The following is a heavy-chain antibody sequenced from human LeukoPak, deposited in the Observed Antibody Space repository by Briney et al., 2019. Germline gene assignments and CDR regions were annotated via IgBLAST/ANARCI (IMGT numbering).Heavy chain of an antibody. J-gene: IGHJ4*02. CDR3: TTAFIVVVPAAPSDFDY. CDR1: GGSISSGGYS. Sequence: SETLSLTCAVSGGSISSGGYSWSWIRQPPGKGLEWIEYIYHSGSTYYNPSLKSRVTISVDRSKNQFSLKLSSVTAADTAVYYCTTAFIVVVPAAPSDFDYWGQGTLVTVSS. CDR2: IYHSGST. V-gene: IGHV4-30-2*01. D-gene: IGHD2-2*01.